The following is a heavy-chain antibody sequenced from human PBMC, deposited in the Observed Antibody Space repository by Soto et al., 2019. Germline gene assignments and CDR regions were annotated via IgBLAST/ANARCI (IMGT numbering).Heavy chain of an antibody. CDR1: GFTFDDYA. CDR2: ISWNSGSI. D-gene: IGHD4-17*01. Sequence: EVQLVESGGGLVQPGRSLRLSCAASGFTFDDYAMHWVRQAPGKGLEWVSGISWNSGSIGYADSVNGRFTISRDNAKNSLYMQMNCMRAEVTALYYCSNYIAPYGDYYGPFDCWCQGTLVTVSS. V-gene: IGHV3-9*01. J-gene: IGHJ4*02. CDR3: SNYIAPYGDYYGPFDC.